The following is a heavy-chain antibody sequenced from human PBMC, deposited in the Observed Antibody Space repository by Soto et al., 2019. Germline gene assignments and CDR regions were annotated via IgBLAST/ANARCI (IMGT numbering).Heavy chain of an antibody. CDR1: GYTFTSYC. CDR3: AREAYCGGDCYYYYFDY. D-gene: IGHD2-21*01. CDR2: ISAYNGNT. Sequence: ASVKVSCKASGYTFTSYCISWVRQAPGQGLEWMGWISAYNGNTNYAQKLQGRVTMTTDTSTSTAYMELRSLRSDDTAVYYCAREAYCGGDCYYYYFDYWGQGTLVTVSS. V-gene: IGHV1-18*01. J-gene: IGHJ4*02.